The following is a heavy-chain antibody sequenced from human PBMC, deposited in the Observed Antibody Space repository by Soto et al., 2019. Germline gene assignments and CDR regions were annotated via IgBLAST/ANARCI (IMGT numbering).Heavy chain of an antibody. D-gene: IGHD2-2*01. Sequence: QVQLQQWGAGLLKPSETLSLTCAVYGGSFSGYYWSWIRQPPGKGLEWIGEINHSGSTNSSPSLKSLVTIFVDTSKYQFSLTLSSVTAASTAVYYCAIVGCSSTSFYPMDYYYYYGMDVWGQETTVTVSS. V-gene: IGHV4-34*01. CDR1: GGSFSGYY. J-gene: IGHJ6*02. CDR3: AIVGCSSTSFYPMDYYYYYGMDV. CDR2: INHSGST.